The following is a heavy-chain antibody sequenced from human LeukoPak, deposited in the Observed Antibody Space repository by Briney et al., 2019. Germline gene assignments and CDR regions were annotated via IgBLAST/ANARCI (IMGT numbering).Heavy chain of an antibody. CDR1: GDSLNRYY. CDR3: ARSGITMVRGGRLNWFDP. Sequence: SETLSLTCTVSGDSLNRYYWSCIRQPPGKALEWIGYIYYSGSTNYNPSLKSRVTISVDTSKNQFSLKLSSVTAADTAVYYCARSGITMVRGGRLNWFDPWGQGTLVTVSS. V-gene: IGHV4-59*01. CDR2: IYYSGST. J-gene: IGHJ5*02. D-gene: IGHD3-10*01.